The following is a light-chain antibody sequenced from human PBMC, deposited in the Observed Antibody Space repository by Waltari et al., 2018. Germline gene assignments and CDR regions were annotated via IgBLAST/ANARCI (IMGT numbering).Light chain of an antibody. Sequence: EIVLTQSPGTLSLSPGERATLSCRASQPISSSYLAWNQTKPGQAPRLPIYGASKRATGIPERLSGSGSGADFTLSISRLEPEDFAVYYCHQYGTSPPYTFGQGTKLEIK. V-gene: IGKV3-20*01. CDR2: GAS. CDR3: HQYGTSPPYT. CDR1: QPISSSY. J-gene: IGKJ2*01.